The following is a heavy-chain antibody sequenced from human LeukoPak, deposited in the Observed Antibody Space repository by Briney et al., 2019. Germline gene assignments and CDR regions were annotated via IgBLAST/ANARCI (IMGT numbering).Heavy chain of an antibody. J-gene: IGHJ4*02. CDR3: AKDHYWSIDY. CDR2: IKGDGIST. CDR1: GFDFSSNW. V-gene: IGHV3-74*01. Sequence: GGSLRLSCAVSGFDFSSNWMHWVRHAPGQGLVWVSRIKGDGISTNYADSVKGRFTISRDIAKNTLYLQMNSLRAEDTGVYYCAKDHYWSIDYWGRGTLVTVSS. D-gene: IGHD3-3*01.